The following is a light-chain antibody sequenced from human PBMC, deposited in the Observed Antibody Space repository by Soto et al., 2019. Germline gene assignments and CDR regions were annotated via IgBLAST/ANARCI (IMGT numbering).Light chain of an antibody. V-gene: IGLV3-21*02. J-gene: IGLJ2*01. Sequence: SYELTQTSSVSVAPGQTAKITCGGNNIGSKSVHWYQQKAGQAPVLVVHDDSDRPSGIPERFSGSNSANTATLTISRVEAGDEADYYCCSYAGSYTLVFGGGTKVTVL. CDR2: DDS. CDR3: CSYAGSYTLV. CDR1: NIGSKS.